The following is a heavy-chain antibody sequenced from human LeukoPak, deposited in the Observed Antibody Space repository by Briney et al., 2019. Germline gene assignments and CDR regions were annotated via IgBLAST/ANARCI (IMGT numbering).Heavy chain of an antibody. Sequence: ASVKVSCKASGGTFSSYTISWVRQAPGQGLEWMGGIIPIFGTANYAQKLQGRVTMTTDTSTSTAYMELRSLRSDDTAVYYCARDRLFGVPAAQDYYYYYGMDVWGQGTTVTVSS. CDR3: ARDRLFGVPAAQDYYYYYGMDV. J-gene: IGHJ6*02. V-gene: IGHV1-69*05. CDR2: IIPIFGTA. CDR1: GGTFSSYT. D-gene: IGHD2-2*01.